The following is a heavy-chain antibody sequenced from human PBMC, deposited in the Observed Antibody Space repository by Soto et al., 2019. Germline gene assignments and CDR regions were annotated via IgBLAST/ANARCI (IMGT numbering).Heavy chain of an antibody. J-gene: IGHJ4*02. CDR1: GFTFSNYG. CDR2: IWYDGSNR. CDR3: ARVPGATIPYYFDY. D-gene: IGHD5-12*01. Sequence: GGSLRLSCAASGFTFSNYGMHWVRQAPGKGLEWVAVIWYDGSNRYHADSVKGRFTISRDNSKNTVFLQMNSLRAEDTAVYYCARVPGATIPYYFDYWGQGTLVTVS. V-gene: IGHV3-33*01.